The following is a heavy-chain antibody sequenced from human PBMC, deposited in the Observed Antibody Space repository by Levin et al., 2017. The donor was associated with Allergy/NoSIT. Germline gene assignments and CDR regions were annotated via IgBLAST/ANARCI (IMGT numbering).Heavy chain of an antibody. V-gene: IGHV4-39*01. CDR3: ARSVGQLLDWHLDL. J-gene: IGHJ2*01. D-gene: IGHD2-2*01. Sequence: SETLSLTCSASGGSISRSGYYWGWLRQPPGKGLEWIGSVYYSGSTYINPALKSRVSMSVDTSRNQVDLKLTSVTAADTARYYCARSVGQLLDWHLDLWGRGTLVSVSS. CDR1: GGSISRSGYY. CDR2: VYYSGST.